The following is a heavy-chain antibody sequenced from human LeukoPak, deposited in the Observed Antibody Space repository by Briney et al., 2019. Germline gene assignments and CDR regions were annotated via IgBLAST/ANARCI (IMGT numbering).Heavy chain of an antibody. D-gene: IGHD6-13*01. CDR2: INPNSGGT. V-gene: IGHV1-2*02. CDR1: GYTFTGYY. Sequence: GASVKVSCKASGYTFTGYYMHWVRQAPGQGLEWMGWINPNSGGTNYAQKFQGRVTMTRDTSISTAYMELSRLRSDDTAVYYCARDDDVAAAGLFDPWGQGTLVTVSS. CDR3: ARDDDVAAAGLFDP. J-gene: IGHJ5*02.